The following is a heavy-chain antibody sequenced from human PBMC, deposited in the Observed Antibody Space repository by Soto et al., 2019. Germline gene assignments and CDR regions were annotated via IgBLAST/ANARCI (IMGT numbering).Heavy chain of an antibody. V-gene: IGHV3-72*01. CDR1: GFTFSDHY. Sequence: EVQLVESGGGLVQPGGSLRLSCAASGFTFSDHYMDWVRQAPGKGLEWVGRTRNKANSYTTEYAASVKGRFTISRDDSKNSLYLQMNSLKTEDTAVYYCARDSVTRNGMDVWGQGTTVTVSS. D-gene: IGHD4-4*01. J-gene: IGHJ6*02. CDR3: ARDSVTRNGMDV. CDR2: TRNKANSYTT.